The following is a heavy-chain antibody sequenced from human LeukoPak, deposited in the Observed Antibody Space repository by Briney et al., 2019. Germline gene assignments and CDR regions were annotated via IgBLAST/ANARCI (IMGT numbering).Heavy chain of an antibody. J-gene: IGHJ4*02. CDR3: ARLGSLYSSSSFFDY. V-gene: IGHV4-39*01. CDR1: GGSISSSSYY. CDR2: IHYSGST. Sequence: SETLSLTCTVSGGSISSSSYYWGWIRQPPGKGLEWIGSIHYSGSTYYNPSLKSRVTISVDTSKNQFSLKLSSVTAADTAVYYCARLGSLYSSSSFFDYWGQGTLVTVSP. D-gene: IGHD6-13*01.